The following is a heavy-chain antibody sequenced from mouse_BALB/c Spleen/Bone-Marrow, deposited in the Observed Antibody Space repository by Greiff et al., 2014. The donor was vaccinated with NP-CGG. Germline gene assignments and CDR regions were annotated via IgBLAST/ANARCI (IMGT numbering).Heavy chain of an antibody. CDR1: GYAFTDYL. CDR3: ARYDGYFDY. J-gene: IGHJ2*01. D-gene: IGHD2-3*01. CDR2: INPGSGST. V-gene: IGHV1-54*01. Sequence: QVHVKQSGAELVRPGTSVKVCCKASGYAFTDYLMEWLKQRPGQGLEWIGVINPGSGSTNYNEKFKDKATLTADKSSSTAYMQLSSLTSDDSAVYFCARYDGYFDYWGQGTILTVSS.